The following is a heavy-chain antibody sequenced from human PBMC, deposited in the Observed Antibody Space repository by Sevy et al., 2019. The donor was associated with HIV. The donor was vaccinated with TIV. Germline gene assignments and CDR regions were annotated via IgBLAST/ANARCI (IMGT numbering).Heavy chain of an antibody. Sequence: SETLSLTCTVSGGSISSYYWSWIRQPPGKGLEWIGCIYYSGSTNYNPSLKSRVTISEDTSKNQFSLKLSSVTAADTAVYYCARDFSRSATYYFDYWGQGTLVTVSS. CDR3: ARDFSRSATYYFDY. CDR2: IYYSGST. V-gene: IGHV4-59*01. J-gene: IGHJ4*02. CDR1: GGSISSYY.